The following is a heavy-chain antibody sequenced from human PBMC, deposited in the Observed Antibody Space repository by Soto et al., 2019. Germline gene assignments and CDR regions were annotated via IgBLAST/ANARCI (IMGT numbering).Heavy chain of an antibody. D-gene: IGHD6-19*01. J-gene: IGHJ5*02. Sequence: QVQLVQSGAEVKKPGASVKVSCKDSGYTFTSYDINWVRQATGQGLEWMGWMNPNSGNTSYAQKFQCRVNMTRNTSISTAYMELSSLRSEDTAVYYCARGGKGRAVAGTNWFDPWGQGTLVTVSS. CDR2: MNPNSGNT. V-gene: IGHV1-8*01. CDR1: GYTFTSYD. CDR3: ARGGKGRAVAGTNWFDP.